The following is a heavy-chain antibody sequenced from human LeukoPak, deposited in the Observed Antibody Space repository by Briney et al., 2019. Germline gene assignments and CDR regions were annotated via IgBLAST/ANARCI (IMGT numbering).Heavy chain of an antibody. CDR3: ARLPLGAHYFDY. J-gene: IGHJ4*02. Sequence: GGSLRLSCAASGFTFSSYAISWVRQAPGQGLEWMGGIIPILGIANYAQKFQGRVTITADKSTSTAYMELSSLRSEDTAVYYCARLPLGAHYFDYWGQGTLVTVSS. V-gene: IGHV1-69*10. CDR2: IIPILGIA. D-gene: IGHD1-26*01. CDR1: GFTFSSYA.